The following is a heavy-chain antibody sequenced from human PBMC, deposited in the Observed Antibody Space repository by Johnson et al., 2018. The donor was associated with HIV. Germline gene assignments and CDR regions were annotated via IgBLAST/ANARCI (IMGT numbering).Heavy chain of an antibody. D-gene: IGHD6-13*01. J-gene: IGHJ3*02. Sequence: VQLVESGGGVVRPGGSLRLSCAASGFTFDDYGMSWVRQAPGKGLEWVTGINWYGGSTGYDDPVKGRFTISRDNAKNSLYLQMNSLRAEDTALYYCARDHLSSRGALDIWGQGTMVTVSS. V-gene: IGHV3-20*04. CDR2: INWYGGST. CDR3: ARDHLSSRGALDI. CDR1: GFTFDDYG.